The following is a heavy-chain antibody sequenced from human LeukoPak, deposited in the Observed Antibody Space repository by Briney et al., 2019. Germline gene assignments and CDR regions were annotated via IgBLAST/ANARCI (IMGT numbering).Heavy chain of an antibody. CDR2: IWYDGSNK. Sequence: GGSLRLSCEASGFTFSTYGMHWVRQAPGKELEWVAVIWYDGSNKNYADSVKGRFTISRDNAKNSLYLQMNSLRAEDTAVYYCARSRPLSYGEGDYWGQGTLVTVSS. V-gene: IGHV3-33*01. CDR1: GFTFSTYG. J-gene: IGHJ4*02. CDR3: ARSRPLSYGEGDY. D-gene: IGHD4-17*01.